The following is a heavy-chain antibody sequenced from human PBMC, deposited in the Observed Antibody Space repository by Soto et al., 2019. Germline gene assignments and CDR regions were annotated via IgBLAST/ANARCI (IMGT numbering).Heavy chain of an antibody. CDR2: ISDSGST. CDR3: AKVWGEDGYCSRTSCLYYFHH. J-gene: IGHJ4*02. CDR1: GFTFSTSA. D-gene: IGHD2-2*03. Sequence: EVQLLESGGGLVQPGGSLRLSFEASGFTFSTSAMSWVRQAPGKGLEWVSTISDSGSTYYADSVKGRFTISRDNSKDTLYLHMNSLRAEDPAVFYCAKVWGEDGYCSRTSCLYYFHHWGQGTLVTVSS. V-gene: IGHV3-23*01.